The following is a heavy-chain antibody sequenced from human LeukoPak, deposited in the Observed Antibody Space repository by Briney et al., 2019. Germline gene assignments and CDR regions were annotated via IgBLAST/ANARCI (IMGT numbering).Heavy chain of an antibody. Sequence: SETLSLTCAVYGGSFSGYYWSWIRQPPGKGLEWIGEINHSGSTNYNPSLKSRVTISLDTSENQFSLRLSSVTAADTAVYYCARLLRAGNTGYHHDSWGRGILVTVSS. CDR3: ARLLRAGNTGYHHDS. D-gene: IGHD3-9*01. CDR1: GGSFSGYY. J-gene: IGHJ4*02. V-gene: IGHV4-34*01. CDR2: INHSGST.